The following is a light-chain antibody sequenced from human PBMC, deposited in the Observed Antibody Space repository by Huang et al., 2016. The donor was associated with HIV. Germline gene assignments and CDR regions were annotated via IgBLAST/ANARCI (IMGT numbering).Light chain of an antibody. CDR2: WAS. V-gene: IGKV4-1*01. J-gene: IGKJ5*01. CDR1: QSILYSLNNKNY. Sequence: DIVMTQSPDSLSVSPGERATIDCKSSQSILYSLNNKNYLAWFQQKPGRPPKLLLYWASTRDAGIPERFSGSGSGTDFTLTINNLQPEDVATYYCQQYYQNPQTFGQGT. CDR3: QQYYQNPQT.